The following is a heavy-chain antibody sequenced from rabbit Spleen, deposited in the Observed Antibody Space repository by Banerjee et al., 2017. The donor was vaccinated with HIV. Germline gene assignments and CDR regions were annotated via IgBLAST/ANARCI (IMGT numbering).Heavy chain of an antibody. Sequence: QSLEESGGDLVKPGASLTLTCTASGFSFSSSYYMCWVRQAPGKGLELIACIDTGSSGTTFYASWAKGRFTISKASSTTVTLQMTSLTVADTATYFCARDLVAVIGWNFNLWGPGTLVTVS. D-gene: IGHD1-1*01. CDR1: GFSFSSSYY. V-gene: IGHV1S40*01. CDR2: IDTGSSGTT. CDR3: ARDLVAVIGWNFNL. J-gene: IGHJ4*01.